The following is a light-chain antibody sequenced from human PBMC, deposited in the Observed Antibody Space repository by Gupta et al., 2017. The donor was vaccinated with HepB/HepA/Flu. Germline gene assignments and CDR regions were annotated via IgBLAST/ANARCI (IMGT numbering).Light chain of an antibody. Sequence: HSVLTQSTSISGTPGQRVTISCSGSSSNVGSNNVNWYQQLPGTAPKLLIYYNDKRPSGVPDRISGSKSGTSASLAISGLQSEDEADYYCAAWDTSLNAVVFGGGTKLTVL. CDR3: AAWDTSLNAVV. CDR2: YND. CDR1: SSNVGSNN. J-gene: IGLJ2*01. V-gene: IGLV1-44*01.